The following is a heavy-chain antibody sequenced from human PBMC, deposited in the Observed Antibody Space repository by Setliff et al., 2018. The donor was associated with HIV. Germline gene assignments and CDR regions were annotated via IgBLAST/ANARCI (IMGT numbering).Heavy chain of an antibody. CDR1: GYSFTSYW. Sequence: GESLKISCKGSGYSFTSYWIGWVRQMPGKGLEWMGIIHPGDSDSRYSPSFQGQVTMSVDKSINTAYLEWHSLKTSATAIYYCARQRSQLARPHDGLDVWGQGTMFTVSS. V-gene: IGHV5-51*01. CDR2: IHPGDSDS. CDR3: ARQRSQLARPHDGLDV. D-gene: IGHD1-1*01. J-gene: IGHJ3*01.